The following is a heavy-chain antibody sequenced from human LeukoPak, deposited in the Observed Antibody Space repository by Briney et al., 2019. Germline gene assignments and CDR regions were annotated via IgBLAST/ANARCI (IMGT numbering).Heavy chain of an antibody. V-gene: IGHV3-66*01. CDR3: ARAPYQLLSAIDY. Sequence: GGSLRLSCAASGFTVSSNYMSWVRQAPGKGLEWVSVIYGGGSTYYADSVKGRFTISRDNSKNTLYLQMNSLRAEDTAVYYCARAPYQLLSAIDYWGQGTLVTVSS. CDR2: IYGGGST. D-gene: IGHD2-2*01. CDR1: GFTVSSNY. J-gene: IGHJ4*02.